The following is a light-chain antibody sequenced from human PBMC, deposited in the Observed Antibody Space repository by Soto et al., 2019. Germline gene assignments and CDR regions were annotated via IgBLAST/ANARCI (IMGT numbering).Light chain of an antibody. J-gene: IGLJ1*01. CDR3: CSYAGRNNYV. CDR2: EVS. Sequence: QSALTQPPSASGSPGQSVTISCTGTSSDVGGYKYVSWFQQHPGKAPKLMICEVSKRPSGVPDRFSGSRSDNTASLTVSGLQAEDEADYYCCSYAGRNNYVFGTGTKLTVL. CDR1: SSDVGGYKY. V-gene: IGLV2-8*01.